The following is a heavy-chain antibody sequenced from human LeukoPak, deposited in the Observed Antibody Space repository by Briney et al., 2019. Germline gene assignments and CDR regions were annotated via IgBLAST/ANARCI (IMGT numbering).Heavy chain of an antibody. CDR2: IYYSGST. D-gene: IGHD3-10*01. J-gene: IGHJ4*02. CDR3: ARRGSRSYYKEIDY. V-gene: IGHV4-39*01. Sequence: SSETLSLTCTVSGDSISSSSYYWGWIRQPPGKGLEWIGTIYYSGSTYYNPSLKSRVTISVDTSRNQFSLKLSSVTAADTAVYYCARRGSRSYYKEIDYWGQGILVTVPS. CDR1: GDSISSSSYY.